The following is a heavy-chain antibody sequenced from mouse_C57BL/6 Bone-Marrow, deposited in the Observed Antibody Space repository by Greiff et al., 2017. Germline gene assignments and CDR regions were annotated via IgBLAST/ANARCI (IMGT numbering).Heavy chain of an antibody. J-gene: IGHJ4*01. V-gene: IGHV1-22*01. Sequence: EVQLQQSGPELVKPGASVKMSCKASGYTFTDYSMHWVKQSPGKSLEWIGYINPNNGGTSYNQKFKGKATLTVNKSSSTAYMELRSLTSEDSAVYYCANDLLWLRRYYYAMDYWGQGTSVTVSS. CDR2: INPNNGGT. D-gene: IGHD2-2*01. CDR3: ANDLLWLRRYYYAMDY. CDR1: GYTFTDYS.